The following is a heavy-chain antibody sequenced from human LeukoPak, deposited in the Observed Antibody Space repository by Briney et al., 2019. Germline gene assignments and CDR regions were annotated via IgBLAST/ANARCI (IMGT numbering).Heavy chain of an antibody. CDR3: ARWGTADNWSDP. CDR1: GGSFSGYY. V-gene: IGHV4-34*01. CDR2: INHSGST. D-gene: IGHD3-16*01. J-gene: IGHJ5*02. Sequence: SETLSLTCAVYGGSFSGYYWSWIRQPPGKGLEWIGEINHSGSTNYNPSLKSRVTISVDTSKNQFSLKLSSVTAADTAVYYCARWGTADNWSDPWGQGTLVTVSS.